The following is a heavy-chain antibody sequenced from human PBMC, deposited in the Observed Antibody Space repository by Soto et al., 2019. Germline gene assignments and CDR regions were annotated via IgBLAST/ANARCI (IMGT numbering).Heavy chain of an antibody. CDR2: IYVSANT. CDR1: NGSMNSYY. J-gene: IGHJ3*02. D-gene: IGHD2-2*01. V-gene: IGHV4-4*07. CDR3: ARAPPTNAFDI. Sequence: QVQLQEWGPGLVKPSETLSLTCTVSNGSMNSYYWSWVRQPAGKGLEWIGRIYVSANTNYNPSLMSRVSMSIDTSKRQFSLRLTSVTAADTAVYFCARAPPTNAFDIWGPGTAVTVSS.